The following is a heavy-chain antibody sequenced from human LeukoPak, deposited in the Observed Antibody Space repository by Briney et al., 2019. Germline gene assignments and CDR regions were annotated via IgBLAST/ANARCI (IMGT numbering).Heavy chain of an antibody. CDR1: GGSISSGGYY. V-gene: IGHV4-30-2*01. CDR3: ARSAPKDVYCGGDCYHWYFDL. D-gene: IGHD2-21*01. Sequence: KPSQTLSLTCTVSGGSISSGGYYWSWIRQPPGKGLEWIGYIYHSGSTYYNPSLKSRVTISVDRSKNQFSLKLSSVTAADTAVYYCARSAPKDVYCGGDCYHWYFDLWGRGTLVTISS. J-gene: IGHJ2*01. CDR2: IYHSGST.